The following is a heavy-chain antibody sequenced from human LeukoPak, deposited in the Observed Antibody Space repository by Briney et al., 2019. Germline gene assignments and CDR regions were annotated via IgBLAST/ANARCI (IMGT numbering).Heavy chain of an antibody. CDR2: INPSGGSA. CDR1: GYTFTTYY. J-gene: IGHJ4*02. D-gene: IGHD6-13*01. V-gene: IGHV1-46*01. Sequence: ASVKVSCKASGYTFTTYYIHWVRQAPGQGLEWMGIINPSGGSATYAQKFQGRVTMTRDTSTSTVYMELSSLRSEDTALYYCARDGRYSNSWPDYWGQGTLVTVSS. CDR3: ARDGRYSNSWPDY.